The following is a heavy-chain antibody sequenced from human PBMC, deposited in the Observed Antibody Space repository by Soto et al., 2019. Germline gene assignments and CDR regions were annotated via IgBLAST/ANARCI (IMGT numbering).Heavy chain of an antibody. Sequence: GGSLRLSCAASGFTFSTYAMSWVRQSPGKGLEWVSTITSSGTSTHYADSVKGRFTISRDNSKITLSVQMNSLRAEDTAIYYCVRVRVAGTAYFDYWGQGTPVTVSS. J-gene: IGHJ4*02. D-gene: IGHD1-7*01. CDR2: ITSSGTST. V-gene: IGHV3-23*01. CDR3: VRVRVAGTAYFDY. CDR1: GFTFSTYA.